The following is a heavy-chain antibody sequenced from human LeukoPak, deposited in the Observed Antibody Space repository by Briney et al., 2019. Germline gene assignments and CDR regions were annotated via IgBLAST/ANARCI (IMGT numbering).Heavy chain of an antibody. CDR3: AKDAMYVVVPAPNYYYYYGMDV. CDR2: ISYDGSNK. CDR1: GFTFSSYG. V-gene: IGHV3-30*18. Sequence: GGSLRLSCAASGFTFSSYGMHWVRQAPGKGLEWVAVISYDGSNKYYADSVKGRFTISRDDSKNTLCLQMNSLRAEDTAVYYCAKDAMYVVVPAPNYYYYYGMDVWGQGTTVTVSS. J-gene: IGHJ6*02. D-gene: IGHD2-2*01.